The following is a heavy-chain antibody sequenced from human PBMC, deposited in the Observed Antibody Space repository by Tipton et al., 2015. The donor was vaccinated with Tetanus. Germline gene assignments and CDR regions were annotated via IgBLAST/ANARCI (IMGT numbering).Heavy chain of an antibody. D-gene: IGHD4-17*01. Sequence: TLSLTCTVSGGSISTFGYYWSWIRQHPGKGLEWIGYVYYSGVTFSSPSLKSRLSVSVDTSKNLFSLRLDSVTAADTAICYCARTKFDEGQHYCDFGGFDYRGQGTRITVHS. CDR3: ARTKFDEGQHYCDFGGFDY. V-gene: IGHV4-31*03. CDR1: GGSISTFGYY. CDR2: VYYSGVT. J-gene: IGHJ4*01.